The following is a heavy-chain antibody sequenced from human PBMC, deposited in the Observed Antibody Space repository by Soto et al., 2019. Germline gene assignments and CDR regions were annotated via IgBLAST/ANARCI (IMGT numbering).Heavy chain of an antibody. CDR3: ARGETQQPRDY. Sequence: QVHLQESGPGLVKPSGTLSLTCSVSGDSISSSNWWSWVRQSPGKGLEWIGEIHHSGSTKYNQSLKSRVIMSVDKSKHQFFLKLTSVTAADTAVYFCARGETQQPRDYWGQGTLVTVSS. CDR2: IHHSGST. D-gene: IGHD1-1*01. CDR1: GDSISSSNW. J-gene: IGHJ4*02. V-gene: IGHV4-4*02.